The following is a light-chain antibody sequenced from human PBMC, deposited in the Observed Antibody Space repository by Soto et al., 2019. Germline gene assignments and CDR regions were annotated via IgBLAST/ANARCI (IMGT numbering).Light chain of an antibody. Sequence: DIQMTQSPSSVSASVGGRVTITCRASQSISNYLNWYQQKPGKAPKLLIYAASSLQGGVPSRFSGSGSGTDFTLTISSLQPEDFATYYCQQSYTTPYTFGQGTKVDIK. CDR1: QSISNY. V-gene: IGKV1-39*01. CDR2: AAS. J-gene: IGKJ2*01. CDR3: QQSYTTPYT.